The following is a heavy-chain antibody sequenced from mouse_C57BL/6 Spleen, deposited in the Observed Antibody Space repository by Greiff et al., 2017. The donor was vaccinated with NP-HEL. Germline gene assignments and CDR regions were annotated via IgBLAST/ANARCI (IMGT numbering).Heavy chain of an antibody. D-gene: IGHD1-1*01. J-gene: IGHJ4*01. V-gene: IGHV1-12*01. Sequence: QVQLQQSGAELVRPGASVKLSCKASGYTFTSYNMHWVQQTPRQGLAWIGAIYPGNGDTSYNQKFKGKATLTVDKSSSTAYMQLSSLTSEDSAVYFLSKGGLLLRFYAMDYWGQGTSVTVSS. CDR3: SKGGLLLRFYAMDY. CDR1: GYTFTSYN. CDR2: IYPGNGDT.